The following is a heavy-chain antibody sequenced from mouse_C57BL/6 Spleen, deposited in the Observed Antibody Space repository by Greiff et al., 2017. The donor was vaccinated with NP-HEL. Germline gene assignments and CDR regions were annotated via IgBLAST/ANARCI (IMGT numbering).Heavy chain of an antibody. Sequence: VQLQQSGPELVKPGASVKISCKASGYSFTGYYMNWVKQSPEKSLEWIGEINPSTGGTTYNQKFKAKATLTVDKSSSTAYMQLKSLTSEDSAVYYCARNYYGSSRGYFDVWGTGTTVTVSS. J-gene: IGHJ1*03. CDR3: ARNYYGSSRGYFDV. V-gene: IGHV1-42*01. CDR2: INPSTGGT. D-gene: IGHD1-1*01. CDR1: GYSFTGYY.